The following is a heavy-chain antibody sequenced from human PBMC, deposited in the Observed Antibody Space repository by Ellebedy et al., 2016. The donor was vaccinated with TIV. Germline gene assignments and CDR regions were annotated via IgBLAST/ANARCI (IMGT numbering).Heavy chain of an antibody. CDR3: ATERSGYDFDY. Sequence: GESLKISCAASGFTFSNYVMSWVRQAPGKGLEWVAVLWYDGSREYYADSVKGRFTVSRDNSKNTLYLQMNSLRTEDTAVYYCATERSGYDFDYWGQGTLVTVSA. D-gene: IGHD5-12*01. CDR1: GFTFSNYV. J-gene: IGHJ4*02. CDR2: LWYDGSRE. V-gene: IGHV3-33*08.